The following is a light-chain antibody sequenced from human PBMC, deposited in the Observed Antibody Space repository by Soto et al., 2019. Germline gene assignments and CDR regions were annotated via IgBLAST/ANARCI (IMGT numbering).Light chain of an antibody. J-gene: IGLJ3*02. CDR2: DVT. V-gene: IGLV2-8*01. Sequence: QSALTQPPSASGSPGQSVTISCTGTSSDVGRFNYVSWYQQHPGKAPILIIYDVTKRPSGVPDRFAGSKSGNTASLTVSGLQAEDEADYYCCSYAGSDRWVFGGGTKVTVL. CDR1: SSDVGRFNY. CDR3: CSYAGSDRWV.